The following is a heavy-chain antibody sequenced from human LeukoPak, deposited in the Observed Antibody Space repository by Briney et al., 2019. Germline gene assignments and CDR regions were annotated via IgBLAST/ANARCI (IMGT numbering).Heavy chain of an antibody. Sequence: SETLSLTCTVSGGSISSGDYYWSWIRQPPGKGLEWIGYIYYSGSTYYNPSLKSRVTISVDTSENQFSLRLSSVTAADTAVYYCARASRTGEPEYFQHWGQGTLVTVSS. V-gene: IGHV4-30-4*01. J-gene: IGHJ1*01. CDR2: IYYSGST. D-gene: IGHD2-8*02. CDR1: GGSISSGDYY. CDR3: ARASRTGEPEYFQH.